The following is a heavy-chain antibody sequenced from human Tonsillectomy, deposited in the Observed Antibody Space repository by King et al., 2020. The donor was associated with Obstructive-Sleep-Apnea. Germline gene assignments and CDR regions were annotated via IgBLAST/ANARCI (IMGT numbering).Heavy chain of an antibody. D-gene: IGHD2-21*02. V-gene: IGHV3-7*03. CDR1: GFTFRSYC. CDR3: ERLPLAYCGGDCYRAEYFQH. CDR2: IKQEGSEK. Sequence: VQLGESGGGLVQPGGSLRLSCAASGFTFRSYCMSWVRQAPGKGLEWVANIKQEGSEKYYMGSVKGRFTISRDHAKNSLYLQMNSLRAEDTDVYYCERLPLAYCGGDCYRAEYFQHWGQGTLVTVSS. J-gene: IGHJ1*01.